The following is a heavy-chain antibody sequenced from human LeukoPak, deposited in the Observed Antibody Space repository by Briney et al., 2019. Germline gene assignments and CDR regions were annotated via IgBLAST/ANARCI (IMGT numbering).Heavy chain of an antibody. CDR3: ARSWGYSSSDIFDY. J-gene: IGHJ4*02. Sequence: SETLSLTCTVSGGSISSYYWSWIRQPPGKGLEWIGYIYYSGSTNYNPSLKSRVTISVDTSKNQFSLKLSSVTAADTAVYYCARSWGYSSSDIFDYWGQGTLVTVSS. D-gene: IGHD6-13*01. V-gene: IGHV4-59*01. CDR1: GGSISSYY. CDR2: IYYSGST.